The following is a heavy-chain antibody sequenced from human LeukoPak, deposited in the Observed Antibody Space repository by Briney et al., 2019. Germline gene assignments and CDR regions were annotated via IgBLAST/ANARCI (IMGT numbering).Heavy chain of an antibody. V-gene: IGHV3-20*04. D-gene: IGHD3-16*02. Sequence: GGSLRLSCAASGFTFDDYGMSWVRQAPGKGLEWVSGINWNGGSTGYADSVKGRFTISRDNAKNSLYLQMNSLRAEDTALYFRRRGGGPRGVIPAGPIYFWGQGNPGTLSS. CDR1: GFTFDDYG. CDR2: INWNGGST. CDR3: RRGGGPRGVIPAGPIYF. J-gene: IGHJ6*01.